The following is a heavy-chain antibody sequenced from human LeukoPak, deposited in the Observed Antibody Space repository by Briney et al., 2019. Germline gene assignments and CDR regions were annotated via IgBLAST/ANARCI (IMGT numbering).Heavy chain of an antibody. Sequence: SETLSLTCAVYGGSFSGYYWSWIRQPPGKGLEWIGEINHSGSTNYNPSLKSRVTISVDTSKNQFSLKLSSVTAADTAVYYCARGVYYDSSTGSYFDYWGQGTLVTVSS. CDR1: GGSFSGYY. CDR2: INHSGST. J-gene: IGHJ4*02. V-gene: IGHV4-34*01. D-gene: IGHD3-22*01. CDR3: ARGVYYDSSTGSYFDY.